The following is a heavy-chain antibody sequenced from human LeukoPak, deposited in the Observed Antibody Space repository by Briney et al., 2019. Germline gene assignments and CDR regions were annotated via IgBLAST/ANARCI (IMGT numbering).Heavy chain of an antibody. Sequence: PGGSLGLSCAASGFTFSSYAMSWVRQAPGKGLEWIGEIYHSGSTNYNPSLKSRVTISVDKSKNQFSLKLSSVTAADTAVYYCARVSSGATTVDYWGQGTLVTVSS. CDR2: IYHSGST. CDR3: ARVSSGATTVDY. D-gene: IGHD1-26*01. V-gene: IGHV4-4*02. CDR1: GFTFSSYAM. J-gene: IGHJ4*02.